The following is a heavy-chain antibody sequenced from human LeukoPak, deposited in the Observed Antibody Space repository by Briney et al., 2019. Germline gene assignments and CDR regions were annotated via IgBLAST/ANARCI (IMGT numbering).Heavy chain of an antibody. CDR2: INHSGST. CDR1: GGSFSGYY. Sequence: SETLSLTCAVYGGSFSGYYWSWIRQPPGKGLEWIGEINHSGSTNYNPSLKSRVTISVDMSKNQFSLKLSSVTAADTAVYYCARQGPNRGWFDPWGQGTLVTVSS. J-gene: IGHJ5*02. D-gene: IGHD2/OR15-2a*01. CDR3: ARQGPNRGWFDP. V-gene: IGHV4-34*01.